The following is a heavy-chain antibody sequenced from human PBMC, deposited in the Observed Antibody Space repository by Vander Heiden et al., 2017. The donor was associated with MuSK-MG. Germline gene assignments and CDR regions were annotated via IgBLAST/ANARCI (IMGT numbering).Heavy chain of an antibody. J-gene: IGHJ3*02. CDR2: SLPSGGP. CDR1: GGSIGNYY. V-gene: IGHV4-59*01. Sequence: QVQLQESGSGLVKPSETLSLTCTVSGGSIGNYYWSWIRQPPGKELEWIGYSLPSGGPNYNPALKSRVTMSVDTSKNQFSLRLSSVTAADTAVYYCAREWYYYDSSGYSHDAFDMWGQGTMVSVSS. CDR3: AREWYYYDSSGYSHDAFDM. D-gene: IGHD3-22*01.